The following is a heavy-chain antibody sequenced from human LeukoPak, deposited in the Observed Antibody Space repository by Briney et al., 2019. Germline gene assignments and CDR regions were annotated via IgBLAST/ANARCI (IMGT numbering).Heavy chain of an antibody. J-gene: IGHJ5*02. CDR1: GFIVSTNY. Sequence: PGGSLRLSCAVSGFIVSTNYMSWVRQAPGKGLEWVSVIYSDGSTYYADSVKGRFTISRDNSKNTLYLQMNTLRAEDTAVYYCARTLRYCSGGSCPMWFAPWGQGTLVTVSS. CDR2: IYSDGST. D-gene: IGHD2-15*01. CDR3: ARTLRYCSGGSCPMWFAP. V-gene: IGHV3-53*01.